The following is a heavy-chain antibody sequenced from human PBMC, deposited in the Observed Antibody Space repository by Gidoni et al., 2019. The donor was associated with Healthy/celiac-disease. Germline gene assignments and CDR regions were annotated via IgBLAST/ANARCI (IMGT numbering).Heavy chain of an antibody. Sequence: QVQLQESGPGLVKPSQTLYLTCTVSGGSISSGGYYWSWLRQHPGTGLEWIGYIYSRGRTSYNPSLTSRVTISVATSKNQFSLKLSSVTAADTAVYYCARVDRYYFDYWGQGTLVTVSS. CDR3: ARVDRYYFDY. J-gene: IGHJ4*02. V-gene: IGHV4-31*03. CDR1: GGSISSGGYY. CDR2: IYSRGRT. D-gene: IGHD3-9*01.